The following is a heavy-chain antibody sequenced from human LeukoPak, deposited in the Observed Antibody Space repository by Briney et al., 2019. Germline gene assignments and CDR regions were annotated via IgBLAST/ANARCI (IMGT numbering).Heavy chain of an antibody. CDR1: GGTFSSYA. CDR3: AMHPPGSYHDY. CDR2: IIPIFGTA. Sequence: SVKVSCKASGGTFSSYAISWVRQAPGQGLEWMGGIIPIFGTANYAQKFQGRVTITADESTSTAYMELSSLRSEDMAVYYRAMHPPGSYHDYWGQGTLVTVSS. J-gene: IGHJ4*02. V-gene: IGHV1-69*01. D-gene: IGHD3-10*01.